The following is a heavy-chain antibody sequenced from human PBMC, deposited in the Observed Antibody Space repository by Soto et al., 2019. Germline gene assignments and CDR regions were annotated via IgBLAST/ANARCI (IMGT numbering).Heavy chain of an antibody. CDR3: TRDLLAGHDVY. D-gene: IGHD5-12*01. V-gene: IGHV3-30*04. J-gene: IGHJ4*01. CDR1: GFTFRNFA. Sequence: QVQLVESGGGVVQPGRSLRLSCAASGFTFRNFAMHWVRQAPGKGLEWLAAIKFDGKDKYYADSVKGRFTISRDTSKNALYLQMNSLRIVDTALYFCTRDLLAGHDVYWGHGTLVTVSS. CDR2: IKFDGKDK.